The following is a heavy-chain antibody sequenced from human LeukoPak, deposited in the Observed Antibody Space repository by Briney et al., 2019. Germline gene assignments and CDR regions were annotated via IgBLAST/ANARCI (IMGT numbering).Heavy chain of an antibody. D-gene: IGHD1-1*01. Sequence: GGSLRLSCAASGFTFSRYWMHWVRQAPGKGLVWVSGIKTDGSDTNYADSVKGRFTISRDNAKNTLYLQMNSLRAEDSAVYYCAGGYGFDYWGQGTLVTVSS. CDR3: AGGYGFDY. J-gene: IGHJ4*02. CDR2: IKTDGSDT. CDR1: GFTFSRYW. V-gene: IGHV3-74*01.